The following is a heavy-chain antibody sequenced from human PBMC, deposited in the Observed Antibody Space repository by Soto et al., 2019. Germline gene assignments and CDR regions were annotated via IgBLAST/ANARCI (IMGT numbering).Heavy chain of an antibody. J-gene: IGHJ4*02. CDR2: INHSGST. D-gene: IGHD4-4*01. V-gene: IGHV4-34*01. CDR1: GGSFSGYY. Sequence: LSLTCAVYGGSFSGYYWSWIRQPPGKGLEWIGEINHSGSTNYNPSLKSRVTISVDTSKNQFSLKLSSVTAADTAVYYCARGIQTHYRVPGPCYSWGQGTLVTVSS. CDR3: ARGIQTHYRVPGPCYS.